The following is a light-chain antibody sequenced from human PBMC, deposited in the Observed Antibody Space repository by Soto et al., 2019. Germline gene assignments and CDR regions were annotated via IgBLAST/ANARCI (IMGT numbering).Light chain of an antibody. CDR2: AAF. V-gene: IGKV3-11*01. CDR3: QQRFDWPTIT. Sequence: EIVLTQSTATLSFSPGERVTLSCRPSQSVSNYLAWYQQKPGQAPRLLVSAAFERATGIPARFSGSGSGSDFTLTISSLESEDFAVFYCQQRFDWPTITFGQGTRLEI. J-gene: IGKJ5*01. CDR1: QSVSNY.